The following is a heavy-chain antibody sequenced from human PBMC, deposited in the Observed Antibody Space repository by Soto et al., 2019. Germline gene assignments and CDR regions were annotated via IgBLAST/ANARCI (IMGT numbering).Heavy chain of an antibody. CDR2: ISGSGSDR. D-gene: IGHD3-3*01. V-gene: IGHV3-23*01. CDR1: GFTFSTYA. Sequence: EVQVLESGGGLVEPGGSLRLSCVGSGFTFSTYAMNWVRRAPGKGLEWVSGISGSGSDRYYADSVRGRFIISRDNSNNTLNLQMDSLRAEDTAIYYCTKTPRSFYYHMDVWGKGTTVTVSS. CDR3: TKTPRSFYYHMDV. J-gene: IGHJ6*03.